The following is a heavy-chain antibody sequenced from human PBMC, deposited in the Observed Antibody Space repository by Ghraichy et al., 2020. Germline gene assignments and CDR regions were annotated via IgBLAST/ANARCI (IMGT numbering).Heavy chain of an antibody. Sequence: SETLSLTCTVSGGSISSSNYYWGWIRQPPGKGLEWIGTIYYSGSTDYNPSLKSRVTISVDTSKNQFSLKLSSVTAADMAIYYCARRVVTAYNWFDPWGQGTLVTVSS. D-gene: IGHD2-21*02. J-gene: IGHJ5*02. V-gene: IGHV4-39*01. CDR2: IYYSGST. CDR1: GGSISSSNYY. CDR3: ARRVVTAYNWFDP.